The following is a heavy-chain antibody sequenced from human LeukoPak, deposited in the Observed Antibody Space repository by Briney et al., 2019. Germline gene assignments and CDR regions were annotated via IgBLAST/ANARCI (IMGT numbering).Heavy chain of an antibody. CDR2: IKNKADAGTA. V-gene: IGHV3-15*01. CDR3: TTEGLPGSFDY. J-gene: IGHJ4*02. CDR1: GFTFSNAW. Sequence: GGSLRLSCAASGFTFSNAWMSWVRQAPGQGLEWVGRIKNKADAGTAEYAAPVKGRFTISRDDSKNMVYLQMNSLETEDTAMYYCTTEGLPGSFDYWGQGTLVTVSS. D-gene: IGHD4-11*01.